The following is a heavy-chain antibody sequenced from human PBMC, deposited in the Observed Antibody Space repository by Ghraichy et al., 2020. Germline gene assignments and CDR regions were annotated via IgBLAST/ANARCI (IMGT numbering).Heavy chain of an antibody. V-gene: IGHV4-31*03. Sequence: SETLSLTCTVSGGSISSGGYYWSWIRQQPGKGLEWIGYIYYSGSTYYNPSLKSRVTISVDTSKNQFSLKLSSVTAADTAVYYCARDPGGGGYDFPQYYFDYWGQGTLVTVSS. J-gene: IGHJ4*02. CDR2: IYYSGST. D-gene: IGHD5-12*01. CDR3: ARDPGGGGYDFPQYYFDY. CDR1: GGSISSGGYY.